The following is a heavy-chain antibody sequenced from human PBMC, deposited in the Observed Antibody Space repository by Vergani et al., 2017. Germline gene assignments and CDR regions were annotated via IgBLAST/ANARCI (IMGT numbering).Heavy chain of an antibody. CDR2: INHSGST. Sequence: QVQLQQWGAGLLKPSETLSLTCAVYGGSFSGYYWSWIRQPPGKGRGWIGEINHSGSTNYNPSLKSRVTISVDTSKNQFSLKLSSVTAADTAVYYCARVSGRYDFWSGPRPFDPWGQGTLVTVSS. V-gene: IGHV4-34*01. D-gene: IGHD3-3*01. J-gene: IGHJ5*02. CDR1: GGSFSGYY. CDR3: ARVSGRYDFWSGPRPFDP.